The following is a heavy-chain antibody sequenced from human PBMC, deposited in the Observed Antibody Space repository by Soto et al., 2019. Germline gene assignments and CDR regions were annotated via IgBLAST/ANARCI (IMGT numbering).Heavy chain of an antibody. Sequence: QVQLQQWGAGLLKPSETLSLTCAVYGASFSGYYWSWIRQPPGEGLEWIGEIDESGSTNYNPSLKSRVTISIDTSKNQFSLKLSSVTAADTAVYYCARDPNYWGQGRLVTVSS. CDR2: IDESGST. CDR3: ARDPNY. J-gene: IGHJ4*02. CDR1: GASFSGYY. V-gene: IGHV4-34*01.